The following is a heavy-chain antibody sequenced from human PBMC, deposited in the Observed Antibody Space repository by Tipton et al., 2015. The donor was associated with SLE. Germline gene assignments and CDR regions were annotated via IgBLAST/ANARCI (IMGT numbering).Heavy chain of an antibody. J-gene: IGHJ4*02. CDR1: GGSISNYY. V-gene: IGHV4-4*07. CDR3: ASEGNYYDSSGPIDYFDY. CDR2: IYTSGST. D-gene: IGHD3-22*01. Sequence: LRLSCTVSGGSISNYYWSWIRQPAGKGLEWTGRIYTSGSTHYNPSLKSRVTMSVDTSKNQFSLKLSSVTAADTAVYYCASEGNYYDSSGPIDYFDYWGQGALVTVSS.